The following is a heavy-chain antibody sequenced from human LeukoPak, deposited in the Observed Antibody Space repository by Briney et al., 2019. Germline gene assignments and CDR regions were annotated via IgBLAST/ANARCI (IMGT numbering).Heavy chain of an antibody. CDR1: GDSVASKSAT. D-gene: IGHD3-10*01. CDR2: TYYTSNLYN. Sequence: SQTLSLTCALSGDSVASKSATWVWLRQSPSRGLEGLGRTYYTSNLYNDYGLSVKSRITVKPDTSKTQFSLQLNSVTPEDTAVYYCARDSNSRLTMVRGVLGWFDPWGPGILVSVSS. V-gene: IGHV6-1*01. CDR3: ARDSNSRLTMVRGVLGWFDP. J-gene: IGHJ5*02.